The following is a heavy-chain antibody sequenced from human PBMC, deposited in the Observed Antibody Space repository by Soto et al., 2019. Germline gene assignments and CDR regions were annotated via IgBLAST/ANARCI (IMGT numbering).Heavy chain of an antibody. CDR1: GFAFSGHT. V-gene: IGHV3-48*02. Sequence: GGSLRLSCAASGFAFSGHTMNWVRQAPGKGLEWVAYIGNTLDTIYYADSVKGRFIISRDDAMKSVFLHMSSLRDDDTAVYYCGRGDCSGGSCYGIAVWGRGTTGTVS. D-gene: IGHD2-15*01. CDR2: IGNTLDTI. J-gene: IGHJ6*02. CDR3: GRGDCSGGSCYGIAV.